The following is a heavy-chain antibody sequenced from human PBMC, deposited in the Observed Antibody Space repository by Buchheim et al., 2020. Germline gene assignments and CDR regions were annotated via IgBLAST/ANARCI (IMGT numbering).Heavy chain of an antibody. CDR3: ARDYYDSSGYLHFDY. J-gene: IGHJ4*02. CDR1: RFTFSSYG. Sequence: QVQLVESGGGVVQPGRSLRLSCAASRFTFSSYGMHWVRQAPGKGLEWVAVIWYDGSNKYYADSVKGRFTISRDNSKNTLYLQMNSLRAEDTAVYYCARDYYDSSGYLHFDYWGQGTL. D-gene: IGHD3-22*01. CDR2: IWYDGSNK. V-gene: IGHV3-33*01.